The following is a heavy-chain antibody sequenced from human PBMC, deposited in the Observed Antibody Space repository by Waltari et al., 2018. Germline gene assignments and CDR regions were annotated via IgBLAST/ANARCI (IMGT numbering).Heavy chain of an antibody. J-gene: IGHJ3*02. CDR2: ISWDGGST. Sequence: EVQLVESGGVVVQHGRSLRRAGAASGFTFDDYAMPWVRQAPGKGLEWVSLISWDGGSTYYADSVKGRFTISRDNSKNSLYLQMNSLRAEDTALYYCAKDMQYGGDSDAFDIWGQGTMVTVSS. CDR1: GFTFDDYA. D-gene: IGHD2-21*02. V-gene: IGHV3-43D*04. CDR3: AKDMQYGGDSDAFDI.